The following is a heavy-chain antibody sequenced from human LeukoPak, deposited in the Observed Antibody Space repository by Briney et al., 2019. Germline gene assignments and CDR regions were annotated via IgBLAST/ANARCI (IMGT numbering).Heavy chain of an antibody. CDR2: IKQDGSEA. V-gene: IGHV3-7*01. CDR3: SNGIYDKSY. Sequence: PGGSLRLSCTAARLTFTTYWMACVRQAPGKGLEWVANIKQDGSEAYYAESVRGRFTISRDDAKNSLYLQMNSLRAEDTSVYYCSNGIYDKSYWGQGTLVTVSS. J-gene: IGHJ4*02. D-gene: IGHD3-22*01. CDR1: RLTFTTYW.